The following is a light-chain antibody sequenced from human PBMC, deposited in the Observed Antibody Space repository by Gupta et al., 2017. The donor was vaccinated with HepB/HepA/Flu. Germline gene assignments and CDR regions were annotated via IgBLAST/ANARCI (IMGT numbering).Light chain of an antibody. CDR2: HND. J-gene: IGLJ3*02. CDR1: SSNIGRNY. V-gene: IGLV1-47*01. Sequence: HSVLIQSLSQSGTPGQRVTISCSGRSSNIGRNYVCWYQQLPGTAPKLLICHNDQRPSGVPDRFSASKAGTSASLVISGLRSEDDADYYCAAWDERLSGWVFGGGTKLTVL. CDR3: AAWDERLSGWV.